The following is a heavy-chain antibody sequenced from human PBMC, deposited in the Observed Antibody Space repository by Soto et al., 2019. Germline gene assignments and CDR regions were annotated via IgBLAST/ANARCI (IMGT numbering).Heavy chain of an antibody. V-gene: IGHV1-18*01. Sequence: ASVKVSCKASGYTFTSYGISWVRQAPGQGLEWMGWISAYNGNTNYAQKLQGRVTMTTDTSTSTAYMELRSLRSDDTAVYYCARTGTDNWNYVSYYYYMDVWGKGTTVTVS. J-gene: IGHJ6*03. D-gene: IGHD1-7*01. CDR2: ISAYNGNT. CDR1: GYTFTSYG. CDR3: ARTGTDNWNYVSYYYYMDV.